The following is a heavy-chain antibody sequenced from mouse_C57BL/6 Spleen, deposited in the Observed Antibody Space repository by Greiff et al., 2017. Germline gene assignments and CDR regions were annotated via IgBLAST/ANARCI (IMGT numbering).Heavy chain of an antibody. CDR2: IHPNSGST. CDR1: GYTFTSYW. Sequence: QVQLQQPGAELVKPGASVKLSCKASGYTFTSYWMHWLKQRPGQGLEWIGMIHPNSGSTNYKEKFKSKATLTVDKSSSTAYMQLSSLTSEDSAVYYWARGGRSLDYYAMDYWGQGTSVTVSS. V-gene: IGHV1-64*01. J-gene: IGHJ4*01. CDR3: ARGGRSLDYYAMDY.